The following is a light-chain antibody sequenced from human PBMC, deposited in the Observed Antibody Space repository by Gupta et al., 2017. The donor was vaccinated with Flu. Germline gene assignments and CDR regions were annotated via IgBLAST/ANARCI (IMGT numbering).Light chain of an antibody. Sequence: DIQMTHSPSTLSASVGDRATITCRSSPSINVWLAWYQQKPGTAPNLLIYQATSLATGLPSRCGSRCSGTVITPTSSRLQYDDVATYCCQQDNSFSWTFGQGTTVEIK. CDR2: QAT. CDR3: QQDNSFSWT. J-gene: IGKJ1*01. CDR1: PSINVW. V-gene: IGKV1-5*03.